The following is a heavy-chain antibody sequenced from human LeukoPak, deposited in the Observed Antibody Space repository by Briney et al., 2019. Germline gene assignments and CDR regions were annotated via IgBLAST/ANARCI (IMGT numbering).Heavy chain of an antibody. D-gene: IGHD6-19*01. CDR2: LNIGGGGT. Sequence: SGGSLRLSCAASGFTFSSYWMSWVRQAPGKGLEWVSGLNIGGGGTDYADSVKGRFTISSDNSRNTVYLEMNSLRDEDTAVYYCAKASGSSGHSFGYGMDVWGQGTTVTVSS. J-gene: IGHJ6*02. CDR1: GFTFSSYW. CDR3: AKASGSSGHSFGYGMDV. V-gene: IGHV3-23*03.